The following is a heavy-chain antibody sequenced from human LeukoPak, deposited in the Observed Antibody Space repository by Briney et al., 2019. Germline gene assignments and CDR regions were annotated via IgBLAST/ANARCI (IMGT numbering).Heavy chain of an antibody. CDR3: PSGDMWLPLFSSGGG. Sequence: GGSLRLSCTASGFTFGDYAMSWFRQAPGKGLEWVGFIRSKTNGGTTEYAASVKGRFTISRDDSKSIAYLQMNSLKTEDTAVYYCPSGDMWLPLFSSGGGGGQGTLVTVSS. CDR1: GFTFGDYA. D-gene: IGHD5-12*01. J-gene: IGHJ4*02. V-gene: IGHV3-49*03. CDR2: IRSKTNGGTT.